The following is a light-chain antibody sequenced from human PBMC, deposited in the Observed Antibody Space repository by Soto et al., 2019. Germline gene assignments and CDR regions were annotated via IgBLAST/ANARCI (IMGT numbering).Light chain of an antibody. Sequence: SYVLTQPPSVSVAPGKTAKITCEGDNIVRKSVHWYQQKPGQAPVLVISFDRDRPSGIPERFSGSNSGNTATLTIARVEAGDEADYFCQVCDTSTDEAVFGGGTKLTVL. CDR2: FDR. J-gene: IGLJ3*02. V-gene: IGLV3-21*04. CDR3: QVCDTSTDEAV. CDR1: NIVRKS.